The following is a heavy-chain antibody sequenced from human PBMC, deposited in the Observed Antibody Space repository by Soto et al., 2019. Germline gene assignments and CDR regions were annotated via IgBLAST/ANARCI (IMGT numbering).Heavy chain of an antibody. D-gene: IGHD3-22*01. CDR1: GGSISSYY. J-gene: IGHJ4*02. Sequence: SETLSLTCTVSGGSISSYYWSWIRQPPGKGLEWIGYIYYSGSTNYNPSLKSRVTISVDTSKNQFSLKLSSVTAADTAVYYCARLGLDSSGYYRWYYFDYWGQGTLVTVSS. CDR3: ARLGLDSSGYYRWYYFDY. CDR2: IYYSGST. V-gene: IGHV4-59*01.